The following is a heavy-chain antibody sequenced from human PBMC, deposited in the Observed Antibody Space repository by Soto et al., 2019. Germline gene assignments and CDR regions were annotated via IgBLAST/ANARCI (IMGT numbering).Heavy chain of an antibody. D-gene: IGHD6-19*01. Sequence: QVQLVESGGGVVQPGRSLRLSCAASGFTFSSSGMHWVRQAPGKGLEWVAVTSFDGSSGYYADSVRGRFTISRDKSNNTLYLEMNSLRAEDTAVYYCTKTPPAVAGYFDYWGQGTLVTVS. CDR3: TKTPPAVAGYFDY. CDR2: TSFDGSSG. V-gene: IGHV3-30*18. CDR1: GFTFSSSG. J-gene: IGHJ4*02.